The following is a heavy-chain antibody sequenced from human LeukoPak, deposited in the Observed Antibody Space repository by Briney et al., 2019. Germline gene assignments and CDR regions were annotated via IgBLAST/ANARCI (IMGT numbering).Heavy chain of an antibody. CDR1: GDSIGSYY. V-gene: IGHV4-59*01. D-gene: IGHD3-22*01. Sequence: PSETLSLTCTVSGDSIGSYYWNWIRQSPGAEMEWIGYVYYFGSTMYNPFLKSRVNISVNRSTNQFSLSVSSVTVADTAVYFCARTPKYFFDDSDSFYFDYWGQGALVTVSS. J-gene: IGHJ4*02. CDR2: VYYFGST. CDR3: ARTPKYFFDDSDSFYFDY.